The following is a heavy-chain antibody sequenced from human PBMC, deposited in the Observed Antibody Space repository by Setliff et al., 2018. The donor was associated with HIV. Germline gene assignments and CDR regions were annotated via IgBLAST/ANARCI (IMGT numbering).Heavy chain of an antibody. CDR1: GYTFIGDY. CDR2: INPNSGGT. Sequence: GASVKVSCKASGYTFIGDYMHWVRQAPGQGLEWMGWINPNSGGTNFAQKFQGRATMTRDTSISTAYMELSRLRSDDTAVYYCARGGLATGAFDIWGQGTMVTVSS. D-gene: IGHD5-12*01. CDR3: ARGGLATGAFDI. J-gene: IGHJ3*02. V-gene: IGHV1-2*02.